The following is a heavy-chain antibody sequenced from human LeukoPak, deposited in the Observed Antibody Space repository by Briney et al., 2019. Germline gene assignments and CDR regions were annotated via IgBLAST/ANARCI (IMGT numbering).Heavy chain of an antibody. CDR1: GYTVTSYA. Sequence: ASVKVSCKSSGYTVTSYAMNWVRQPPGQGLEWMGWINTNTRKPTYAHGFTRRFVFSLDTSVSTAYLKISSVKAEDTDVYYCAVNIAAAGDYWGQGTLVTVSS. CDR2: INTNTRKP. D-gene: IGHD6-13*01. CDR3: AVNIAAAGDY. J-gene: IGHJ4*02. V-gene: IGHV7-4-1*02.